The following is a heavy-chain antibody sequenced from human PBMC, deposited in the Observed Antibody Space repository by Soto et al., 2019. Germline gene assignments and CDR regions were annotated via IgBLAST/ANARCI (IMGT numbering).Heavy chain of an antibody. CDR1: GGSFSGYY. D-gene: IGHD6-13*01. J-gene: IGHJ6*02. CDR2: INHSGST. Sequence: SETLSLTCAVYGGSFSGYYWSWIRQPPGKGLEWIGEINHSGSTNYNPSLKSRVTISVDTSKNQFSLKLSSVTAADTAVYYCARGGSSWYVYYYYGMDVWGQGTTVTVSS. V-gene: IGHV4-34*01. CDR3: ARGGSSWYVYYYYGMDV.